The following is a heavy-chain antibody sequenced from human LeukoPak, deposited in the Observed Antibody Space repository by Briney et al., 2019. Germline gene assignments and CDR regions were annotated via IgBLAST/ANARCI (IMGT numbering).Heavy chain of an antibody. Sequence: GSLRLSCAASGFTLSTYSMNWVRQAPGKGLEWVSSISSSSYMYYADSVKGRFIISRDNAKNSLHLQMNSLRAEDTAVYYCARGGVGLVIIPGWEYDYYGLDVWGQGTTVTVSS. J-gene: IGHJ6*02. V-gene: IGHV3-21*01. CDR3: ARGGVGLVIIPGWEYDYYGLDV. CDR1: GFTLSTYS. D-gene: IGHD3/OR15-3a*01. CDR2: ISSSSYM.